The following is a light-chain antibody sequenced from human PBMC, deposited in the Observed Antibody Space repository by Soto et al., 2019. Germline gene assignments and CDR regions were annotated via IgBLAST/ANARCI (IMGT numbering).Light chain of an antibody. CDR2: GAS. V-gene: IGKV3-20*01. CDR1: QSVSSSY. CDR3: QQHGSSPPSWT. Sequence: ETVLTQSPGTLSLSPGERATLFCRASQSVSSSYLAWYQQKPGQAPSLLIFGASSRATGIPDRFSGSGSGTEFTLTISRLEPEDFAVYYCQQHGSSPPSWTFGHGTKVEIK. J-gene: IGKJ1*01.